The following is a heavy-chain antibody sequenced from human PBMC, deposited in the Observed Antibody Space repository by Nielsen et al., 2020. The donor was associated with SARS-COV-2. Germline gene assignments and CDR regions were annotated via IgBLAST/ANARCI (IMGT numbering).Heavy chain of an antibody. D-gene: IGHD3-22*01. CDR3: ARAPITMIVVVNAFDI. J-gene: IGHJ3*02. CDR1: GASISTYY. CDR2: FYYSGST. Sequence: SETLSLTSSVSGASISTYYWSWIRQPPGKGLEWIGYFYYSGSTNYNPSLKSRVTISVDTSKNQFSLKLSSVTAADTAVYYCARAPITMIVVVNAFDIWGQGTMVTVSS. V-gene: IGHV4-59*01.